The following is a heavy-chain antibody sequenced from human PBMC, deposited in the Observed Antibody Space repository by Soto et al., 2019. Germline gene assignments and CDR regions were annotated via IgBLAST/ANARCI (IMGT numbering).Heavy chain of an antibody. CDR2: INHSGST. D-gene: IGHD6-19*01. V-gene: IGHV4-34*01. CDR3: VSHQWRATNTPYYFAY. CDR1: GGSFSRYY. J-gene: IGHJ4*02. Sequence: PSETLSLTCAVYGGSFSRYYWTWIRQPPGTGLEWIGEINHSGSTNYNPSLKSRVTISVDTSKTQFSLKLNSVTAADTGVYYCVSHQWRATNTPYYFAYWGQGTQVTVSS.